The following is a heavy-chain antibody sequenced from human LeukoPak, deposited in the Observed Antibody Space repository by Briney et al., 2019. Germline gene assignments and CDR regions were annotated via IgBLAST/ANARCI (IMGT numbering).Heavy chain of an antibody. CDR1: GYSFTSYW. D-gene: IGHD2-15*01. CDR3: ARAWSPELLRDY. V-gene: IGHV5-51*01. Sequence: GESLKISCKGSGYSFTSYWIGWVRQMPGKGLEWMGIICPGDSDTRYSPSYQGQVTISADKSISTAYLQWSSLKASDTAMYYYARAWSPELLRDYWGQGTLVTVSS. CDR2: ICPGDSDT. J-gene: IGHJ4*02.